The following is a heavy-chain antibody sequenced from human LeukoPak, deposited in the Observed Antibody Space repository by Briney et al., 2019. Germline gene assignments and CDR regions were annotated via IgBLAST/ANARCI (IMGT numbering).Heavy chain of an antibody. CDR2: INPNSGGT. V-gene: IGHV1-2*02. CDR1: GYTFTGYY. D-gene: IGHD3-10*01. CDR3: ARARYGSGSYYNY. Sequence: ASVKVSCKAFGYTFTGYYMHWVRQAPGQGLEWMGWINPNSGGTNYAQKFQGRVTMTRDTSISTAYMELSRLRSDDTAVYYCARARYGSGSYYNYWGQGTLVTVSS. J-gene: IGHJ4*02.